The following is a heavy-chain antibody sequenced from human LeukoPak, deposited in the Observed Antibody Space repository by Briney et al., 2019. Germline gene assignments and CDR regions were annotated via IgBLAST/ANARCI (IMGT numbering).Heavy chain of an antibody. CDR2: INPSGGST. CDR3: ARDGGGGYDLGLFDY. D-gene: IGHD5-12*01. V-gene: IGHV1-46*01. CDR1: GYTFTSYY. J-gene: IGHJ4*02. Sequence: ASVKVSCKASGYTFTSYYMHWVRQAPGQGLEWMGIINPSGGSTSYAQKFQGRVTMTRDTSTSTVYMELSSLSSEDTAVYYCARDGGGGYDLGLFDYWGQGTLVTVSS.